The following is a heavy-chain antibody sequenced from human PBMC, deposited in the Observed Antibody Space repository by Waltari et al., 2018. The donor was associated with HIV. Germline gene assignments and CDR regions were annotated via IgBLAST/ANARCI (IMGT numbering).Heavy chain of an antibody. CDR2: ISYDGINK. D-gene: IGHD2-21*02. J-gene: IGHJ5*02. Sequence: QVKLVESGGGVVQPGRSLRLSCAASGFSFSSYGMPWVRQAPGKGLEWVAVISYDGINKYYADSVKGRLTNSRDNSKNTLYLQMNSLRAEDTAVYYCAKDYFVVVTAAGPFDPWGQGTLVTVSS. V-gene: IGHV3-30*18. CDR3: AKDYFVVVTAAGPFDP. CDR1: GFSFSSYG.